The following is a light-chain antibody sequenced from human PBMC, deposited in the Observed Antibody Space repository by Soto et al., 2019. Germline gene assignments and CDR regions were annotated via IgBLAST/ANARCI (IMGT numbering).Light chain of an antibody. Sequence: QSVLTQPPSVSGAPGQRVTISCTGSSSNSGAGYDVHWYQQLPGAAPKLLIYGNSNRPSGVPDRFSGSKSGTSASLAITGLQAEDEADYYCQSYDSSLRGVFGTGTKVTVL. CDR2: GNS. J-gene: IGLJ1*01. CDR1: SSNSGAGYD. CDR3: QSYDSSLRGV. V-gene: IGLV1-40*01.